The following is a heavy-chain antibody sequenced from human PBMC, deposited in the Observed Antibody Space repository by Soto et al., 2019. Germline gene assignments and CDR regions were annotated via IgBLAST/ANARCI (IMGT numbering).Heavy chain of an antibody. D-gene: IGHD6-6*01. V-gene: IGHV4-59*01. J-gene: IGHJ6*02. CDR2: IYYSGST. Sequence: SETLSLTCTVSGGSISSYYWSWIRQPPGKGLEWIGYIYYSGSTNYNPSLKSRVTISVDTSKNQFSLKLSSVTAADTAVYYCARDNRARYSSSSVHYYYGMDVWGQGTTVTVSS. CDR1: GGSISSYY. CDR3: ARDNRARYSSSSVHYYYGMDV.